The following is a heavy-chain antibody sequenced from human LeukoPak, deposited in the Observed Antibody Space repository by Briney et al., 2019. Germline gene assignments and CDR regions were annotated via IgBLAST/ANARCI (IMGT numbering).Heavy chain of an antibody. Sequence: PGGSLTLFYAASGFTFSSYSMNWVRHAPGKGLVCVSYIISRSSPIYYAHSVKGRHTISKDHAKNSLYLQMNSVRAEDTAVYYCARYQKAAAADYWGQGTLVTVSS. CDR2: IISRSSPI. J-gene: IGHJ4*02. V-gene: IGHV3-48*04. CDR1: GFTFSSYS. D-gene: IGHD6-13*01. CDR3: ARYQKAAAADY.